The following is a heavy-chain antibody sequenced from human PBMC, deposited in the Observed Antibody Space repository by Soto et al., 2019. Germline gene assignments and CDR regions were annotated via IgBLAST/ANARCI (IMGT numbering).Heavy chain of an antibody. CDR1: GFTFSSYA. V-gene: IGHV3-23*01. J-gene: IGHJ4*02. D-gene: IGHD3-10*01. Sequence: EVQLLESGGGLVQPGGSLRLSCAASGFTFSSYAMSWVRQAPGKGLEWVSAISGSGGSTYYADSVKGRFTISRDNSKNTRYLQMNSVKADDTAVYYCAKDLSPNFCYGSRSYPDYWGQGTLVTVSS. CDR3: AKDLSPNFCYGSRSYPDY. CDR2: ISGSGGST.